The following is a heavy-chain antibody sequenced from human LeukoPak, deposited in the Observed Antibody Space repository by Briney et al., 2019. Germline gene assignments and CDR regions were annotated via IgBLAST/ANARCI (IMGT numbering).Heavy chain of an antibody. CDR1: PDSTTSNF. CDR2: IHRSGST. CDR3: AREIVGGFNPGAY. D-gene: IGHD1-14*01. V-gene: IGHV4-4*02. J-gene: IGHJ4*02. Sequence: SETLSLTCTVSPDSTTSNFWSWVRQPPGKGLEWIGEIHRSGSTNYNPSLQSRVTISIDRSKNQIALELSSVTAADTAVYYCAREIVGGFNPGAYWGQGTLVTVSS.